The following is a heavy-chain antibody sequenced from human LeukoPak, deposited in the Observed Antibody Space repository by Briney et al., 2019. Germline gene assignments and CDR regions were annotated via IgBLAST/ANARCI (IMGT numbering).Heavy chain of an antibody. D-gene: IGHD3-3*01. CDR3: ARSSDFWSGNLDS. V-gene: IGHV1-2*02. Sequence: ASVKVSCKVSGYTLTELSMHWVRQAPGQGLEWMGWINPHSGGPHYAQKFQGRVTMTRDTFISTAYMELSRLTSDDTAVYHCARSSDFWSGNLDSWGQGTLVTVSS. CDR2: INPHSGGP. CDR1: GYTLTELS. J-gene: IGHJ4*02.